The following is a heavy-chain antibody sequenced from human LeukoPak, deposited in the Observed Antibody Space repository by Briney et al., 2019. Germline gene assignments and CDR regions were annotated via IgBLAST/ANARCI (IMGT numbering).Heavy chain of an antibody. J-gene: IGHJ4*02. D-gene: IGHD2-21*02. CDR3: AKDFYCGGDCCYFDY. V-gene: IGHV3-23*01. CDR2: ISGSGGST. CDR1: GFTFSSYA. Sequence: PGGSLRLSCAASGFTFSSYAMSWVRQAPGKGLEWVSAISGSGGSTYYADSVKGRFTISRDNSKNTLYLQMNSLRAEDTSVYYCAKDFYCGGDCCYFDYWGQGTLVTVSS.